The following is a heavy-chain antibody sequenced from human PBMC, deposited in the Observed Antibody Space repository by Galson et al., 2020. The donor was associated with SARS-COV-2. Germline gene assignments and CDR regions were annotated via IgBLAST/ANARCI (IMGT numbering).Heavy chain of an antibody. Sequence: SETLSLTCTVSGGSISSSSYYWGWIRQPPGKGLEWIGSIYYSGSTYYNPSLKSRVTISVDTSKNQFSLKLSSVTAADTAVYYCARQRAVVTTDYYYYGMDVWGQGTTVTVSS. D-gene: IGHD2-21*02. V-gene: IGHV4-39*01. J-gene: IGHJ6*02. CDR1: GGSISSSSYY. CDR3: ARQRAVVTTDYYYYGMDV. CDR2: IYYSGST.